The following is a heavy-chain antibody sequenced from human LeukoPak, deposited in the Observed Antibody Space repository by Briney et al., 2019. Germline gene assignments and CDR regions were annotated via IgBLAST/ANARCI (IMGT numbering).Heavy chain of an antibody. Sequence: ASVKVSCKASGYTLTNYAMHWVRQAPGQRLEWMGWINAGNGNTKYSQKFQGRVTITRDTSASTAYMELSSLRSEDTAVYYCARTKAIGYGDYVDWGQGTLVTVSS. CDR2: INAGNGNT. CDR3: ARTKAIGYGDYVD. J-gene: IGHJ4*02. CDR1: GYTLTNYA. V-gene: IGHV1-3*01. D-gene: IGHD4-17*01.